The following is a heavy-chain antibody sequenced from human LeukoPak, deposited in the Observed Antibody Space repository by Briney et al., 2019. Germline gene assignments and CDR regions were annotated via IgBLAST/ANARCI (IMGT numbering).Heavy chain of an antibody. Sequence: SLRLSCAASGFTFSDYYMSWICQAPGQGLDWVSYISSSDNTLSYADSVKGRFTISRDNAKNSLYLQMNSLRAEDTAVYYCARGARGSSSAAMVNWFDPWGQGTLVTVSS. CDR3: ARGARGSSSAAMVNWFDP. CDR1: GFTFSDYY. D-gene: IGHD6-13*01. CDR2: ISSSDNTL. V-gene: IGHV3-11*01. J-gene: IGHJ5*02.